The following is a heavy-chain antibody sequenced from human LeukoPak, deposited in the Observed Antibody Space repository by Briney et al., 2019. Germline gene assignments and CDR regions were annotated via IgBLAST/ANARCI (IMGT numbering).Heavy chain of an antibody. V-gene: IGHV3-48*01. J-gene: IGHJ4*02. D-gene: IGHD3-16*02. Sequence: GGSLRLSCAASGFTFNSYIINWVRQAPGKGLEWVSYISSSSSTIYYADSVKGRFTISRDNAKNSLYLQMNSLRAEDTAVYYCARGSYYFDYWGQGTLVTVPS. CDR1: GFTFNSYI. CDR3: ARGSYYFDY. CDR2: ISSSSSTI.